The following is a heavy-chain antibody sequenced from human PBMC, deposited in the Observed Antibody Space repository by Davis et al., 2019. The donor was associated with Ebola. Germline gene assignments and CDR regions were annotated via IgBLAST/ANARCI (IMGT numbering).Heavy chain of an antibody. D-gene: IGHD6-19*01. Sequence: SETLSLTCAVSGGSISSTSFFWGWIRQPPGKGLEWIGYIYYSGSTYYNPSLKSRVTISVDTSKNQFSLKLTSVTAADTAVYYCARGRGGWHEGTFDYWGQGTLVTVSS. J-gene: IGHJ4*02. CDR2: IYYSGST. CDR3: ARGRGGWHEGTFDY. V-gene: IGHV4-30-4*07. CDR1: GGSISSTSFF.